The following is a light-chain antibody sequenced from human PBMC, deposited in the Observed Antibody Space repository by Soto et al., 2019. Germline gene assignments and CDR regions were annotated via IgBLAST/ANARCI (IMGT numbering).Light chain of an antibody. V-gene: IGKV3-15*01. CDR2: GAS. J-gene: IGKJ1*01. CDR3: QQYNNWPPT. Sequence: EIVITQTPATLSVSPGERATLSCRASQSVSSTLAWYQQTPGQAPRLLIYGASTRATGIPARFSGSGSGTEFTLTISSLQSEDFAVYYCQQYNNWPPTFGQGTKVEIK. CDR1: QSVSST.